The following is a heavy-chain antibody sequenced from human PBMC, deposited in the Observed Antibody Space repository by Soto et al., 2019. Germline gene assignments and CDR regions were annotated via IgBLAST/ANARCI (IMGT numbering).Heavy chain of an antibody. Sequence: PGESLKISCKGSGYIFSSYWISWVLQMPGKGLEWMGRIDPSDSYTNYSPSFQGHVTISADKSISTAYLQWSSLKASDTAMYYCARPGYSSSDGMDVWGQGTTVTVSS. V-gene: IGHV5-10-1*01. D-gene: IGHD6-6*01. CDR1: GYIFSSYW. CDR2: IDPSDSYT. J-gene: IGHJ6*02. CDR3: ARPGYSSSDGMDV.